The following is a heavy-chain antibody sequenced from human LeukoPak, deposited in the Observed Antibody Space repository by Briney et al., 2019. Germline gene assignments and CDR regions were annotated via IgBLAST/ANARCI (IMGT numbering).Heavy chain of an antibody. D-gene: IGHD3-3*01. V-gene: IGHV4-30-4*08. CDR1: GGSISSGDYY. J-gene: IGHJ5*02. CDR3: ARDSRYYDFS. CDR2: IYYSGST. Sequence: SETLSLTCTVSGGSISSGDYYWSWIRQPQGKGLEWIGYIYYSGSTYYNPSLKSRVTISVDTSKNQFSLKLSPVTAADTAVYYCARDSRYYDFSWGQGTLVTVSS.